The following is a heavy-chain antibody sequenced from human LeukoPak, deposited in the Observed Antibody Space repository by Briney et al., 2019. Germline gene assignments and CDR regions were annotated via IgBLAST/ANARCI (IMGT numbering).Heavy chain of an antibody. D-gene: IGHD1-26*01. V-gene: IGHV4-39*01. J-gene: IGHJ4*02. Sequence: SETLSLTCTVSGGSISSSSYYWGWIRQPPGKGLEWIGSIYYSGSTYYNPSLKSRVTISVDTSKNQFSLKLSSVTAADTAVYYCARRLRYSGSYVWGQGTLVTVSS. CDR1: GGSISSSSYY. CDR3: ARRLRYSGSYV. CDR2: IYYSGST.